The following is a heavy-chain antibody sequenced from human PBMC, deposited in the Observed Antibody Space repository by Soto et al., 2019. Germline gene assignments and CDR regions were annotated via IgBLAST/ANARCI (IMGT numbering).Heavy chain of an antibody. CDR2: INPSGGST. CDR3: ASAAAGTFGYFQH. J-gene: IGHJ1*01. Sequence: GASVKVSCKASGYTFTRYYMHWVRQAPGQGLEWMGIINPSGGSTSYAQKFPGRVTMTRDTSTRTVYMELSSLRSEDTAVYYCASAAAGTFGYFQHWGQGTLVTVSS. CDR1: GYTFTRYY. V-gene: IGHV1-46*03. D-gene: IGHD6-13*01.